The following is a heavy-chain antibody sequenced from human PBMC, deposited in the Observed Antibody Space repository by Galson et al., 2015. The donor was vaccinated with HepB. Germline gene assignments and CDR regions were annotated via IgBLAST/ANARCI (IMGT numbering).Heavy chain of an antibody. CDR2: IYYSGST. J-gene: IGHJ4*02. CDR1: GGSISSGDYY. CDR3: ARVEGFGDFDY. V-gene: IGHV4-30-4*01. Sequence: TLSLTCTVSGGSISSGDYYWSWIRQPPGKGLEWIGYIYYSGSTYYNPSLKSRVTISVDTSKNQFSLKLSSVTAADTAVYYCARVEGFGDFDYWGQGTLVTVSS. D-gene: IGHD3-10*01.